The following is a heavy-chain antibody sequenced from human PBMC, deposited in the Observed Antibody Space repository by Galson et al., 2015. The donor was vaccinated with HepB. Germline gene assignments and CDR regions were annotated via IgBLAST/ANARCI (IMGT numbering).Heavy chain of an antibody. D-gene: IGHD2/OR15-2a*01. CDR1: GFSFSNYG. CDR3: AKGGPGQTNMMRNRILGFDP. CDR2: ISYDGSFR. Sequence: SLRLSCASSGFSFSNYGIHWVRQAPGKGLEWMAVISYDGSFRYYADSVKGRFTVSRDSSRSMLYLQMSSLRVKDTAVYYCAKGGPGQTNMMRNRILGFDPWGQGTQVTVSS. V-gene: IGHV3-30*18. J-gene: IGHJ5*02.